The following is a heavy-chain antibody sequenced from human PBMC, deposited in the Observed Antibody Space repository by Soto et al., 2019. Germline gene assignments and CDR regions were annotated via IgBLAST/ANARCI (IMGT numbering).Heavy chain of an antibody. CDR2: VSHDGRNT. CDR1: GFHFSDYA. CDR3: ATGGRQWLVTSDYNY. J-gene: IGHJ4*02. D-gene: IGHD6-19*01. Sequence: VQLVESGGGVVQPGRSLRLSCAASGFHFSDYAMHWVRQAPGKGLEWVAVVSHDGRNTHYADSVKGRFTISSDSSTNTRSREMTSLSAAETAVYYCATGGRQWLVTSDYNYWGQGALVTVSS. V-gene: IGHV3-30*03.